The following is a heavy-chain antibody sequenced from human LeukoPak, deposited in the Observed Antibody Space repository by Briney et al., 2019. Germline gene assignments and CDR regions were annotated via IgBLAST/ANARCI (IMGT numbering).Heavy chain of an antibody. J-gene: IGHJ4*02. V-gene: IGHV3-7*01. CDR2: IKQDGSEK. CDR3: ARGGGYDSSWAYFDY. D-gene: IGHD3-22*01. CDR1: GFGFSSHW. Sequence: PGGSLRLSCAASGFGFSSHWMSWVRQAPGKGLEWVANIKQDGSEKYYVDSVKGRFTISRDNAKNSLYLQMNSLRAEDTAVYYCARGGGYDSSWAYFDYWGQGTLVTVSS.